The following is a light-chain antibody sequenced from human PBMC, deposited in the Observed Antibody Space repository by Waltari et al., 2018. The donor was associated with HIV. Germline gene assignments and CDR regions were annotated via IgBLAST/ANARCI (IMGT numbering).Light chain of an antibody. CDR2: QVN. CDR3: CSYGGSSTYMV. Sequence: QSALTQPASVSGSPGQSITISCTGTSSDVGCYDLVSWYQQHPDNAPKLMIFQVNKRPSGVSNRFSGSKSGNTASLTISGLQAEDEADYYCCSYGGSSTYMVFGGGTKLTVL. V-gene: IGLV2-23*02. J-gene: IGLJ3*02. CDR1: SSDVGCYDL.